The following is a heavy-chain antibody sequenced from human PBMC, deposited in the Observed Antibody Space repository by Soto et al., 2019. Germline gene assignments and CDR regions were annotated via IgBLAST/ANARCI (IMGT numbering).Heavy chain of an antibody. CDR3: ARAPSGSYPEFDC. J-gene: IGHJ4*02. V-gene: IGHV3-30-3*01. D-gene: IGHD1-26*01. CDR2: ITYDGSNQ. Sequence: QVQLVESGGGVVQPGRSLRLSCAASGFIFSSYTMHWVRQAPGKGLEWVGVITYDGSNQYYADSVKGRFTISRDNSRNMLFLQMNSLRPDDTAVYYCARAPSGSYPEFDCWGQGTLVTVSS. CDR1: GFIFSSYT.